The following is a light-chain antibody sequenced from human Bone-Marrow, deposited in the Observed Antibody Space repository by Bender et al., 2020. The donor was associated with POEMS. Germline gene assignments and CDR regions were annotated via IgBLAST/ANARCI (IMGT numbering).Light chain of an antibody. CDR1: NSDIGRYDY. Sequence: QSALTQPRSVSGSPGPSVIIPCTGTNSDIGRYDYVSWYQQHPGKAPKLIMYTVTQRPSEVPYRFSGAKSGVTASLTISNLQAEDEADDYCCSYGVPGMFGGGTKLTAL. J-gene: IGLJ3*02. CDR3: CSYGVPGM. V-gene: IGLV2-11*01. CDR2: TVT.